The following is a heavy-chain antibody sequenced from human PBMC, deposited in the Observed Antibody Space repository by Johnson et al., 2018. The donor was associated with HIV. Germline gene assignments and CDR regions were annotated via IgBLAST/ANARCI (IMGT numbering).Heavy chain of an antibody. D-gene: IGHD2-21*02. CDR2: IKHDGSNK. J-gene: IGHJ3*02. Sequence: VKLVESGGGLVQPGRSLRLSCAASGFTFSSYWMSWVRQAPGKGLEWVANIKHDGSNKYYAASVKGRFTISRENSKNTLFLQMNSRRAEDTAVYYCAKDRGWGLGDDAFDMWGQGTMVTVSA. V-gene: IGHV3-7*01. CDR3: AKDRGWGLGDDAFDM. CDR1: GFTFSSYW.